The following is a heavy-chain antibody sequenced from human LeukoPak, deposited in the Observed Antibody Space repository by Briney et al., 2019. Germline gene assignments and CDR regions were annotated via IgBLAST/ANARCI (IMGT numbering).Heavy chain of an antibody. Sequence: PSQTLSLTCNVSGGSISSGSDYWSWIRQPAGKGLEWIGRIYTSGSTNYNPSLKSRVTISVDTSKNQFSLKLTSVTAADTAVYYCARESLGPTYYFDYWGQGTLVTVSS. CDR1: GGSISSGSDY. CDR3: ARESLGPTYYFDY. V-gene: IGHV4-61*02. J-gene: IGHJ4*02. CDR2: IYTSGST. D-gene: IGHD1-26*01.